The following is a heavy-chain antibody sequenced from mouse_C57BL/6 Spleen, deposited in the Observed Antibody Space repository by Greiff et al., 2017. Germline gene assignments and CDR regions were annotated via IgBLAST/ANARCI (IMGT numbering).Heavy chain of an antibody. V-gene: IGHV7-3*01. Sequence: EVQGVESGGGLVQPGGSLRLSCAASGFTFTDYYMSWVRQPPGKALAWLGFLRNKANGYTTEYSASVKGRFTISRDNSQSILYRQMNALRAEDSATYYCARDPSMDYWGQGTSVTVSS. J-gene: IGHJ4*01. CDR2: LRNKANGYTT. CDR3: ARDPSMDY. CDR1: GFTFTDYY.